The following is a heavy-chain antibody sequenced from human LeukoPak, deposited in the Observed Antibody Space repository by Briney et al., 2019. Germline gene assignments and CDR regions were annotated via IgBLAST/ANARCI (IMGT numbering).Heavy chain of an antibody. J-gene: IGHJ4*02. D-gene: IGHD6-13*01. Sequence: ASVKVSCKASGYTFTGYYMHWVRQAPGQGLEWMGWINPNSGGTNYAQKFQGRVTMTRDTSISTAYMELSRPRSDDTAVYYCARFTAAAEGLDYWGQGTLVTVSS. V-gene: IGHV1-2*02. CDR2: INPNSGGT. CDR1: GYTFTGYY. CDR3: ARFTAAAEGLDY.